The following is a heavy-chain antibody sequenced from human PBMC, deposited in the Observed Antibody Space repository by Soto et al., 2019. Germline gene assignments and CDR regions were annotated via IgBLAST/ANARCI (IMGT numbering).Heavy chain of an antibody. CDR1: GDTFTSYG. D-gene: IGHD1-1*01. V-gene: IGHV1-18*01. J-gene: IGHJ5*02. CDR3: AIVKTGTTTWFYP. CDR2: ISAYNGNT. Sequence: ASVKVSCKASGDTFTSYGISWVRQAPGQGLEWMGWISAYNGNTNYAQKLQGRVTMTTDTSTSTAYMELRSLRSDDTAVYYCAIVKTGTTTWFYPCGQGTLLTVSS.